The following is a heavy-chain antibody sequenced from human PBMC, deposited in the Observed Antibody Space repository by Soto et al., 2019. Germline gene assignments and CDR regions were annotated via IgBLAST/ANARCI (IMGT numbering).Heavy chain of an antibody. J-gene: IGHJ4*02. CDR1: GYTFTSYG. D-gene: IGHD3-16*01. CDR2: ISAYNGNT. CDR3: AREGATSYDYIWGTLVGGVDY. V-gene: IGHV1-18*01. Sequence: QVQLVQSGAEVKKPGASVKVSCKASGYTFTSYGISWVRQAPGQGLEWMGWISAYNGNTNYAQKLQGRVTMTTDTSTSTAYMELRSLRSDDTAVYYCAREGATSYDYIWGTLVGGVDYWGQGTLVTVSS.